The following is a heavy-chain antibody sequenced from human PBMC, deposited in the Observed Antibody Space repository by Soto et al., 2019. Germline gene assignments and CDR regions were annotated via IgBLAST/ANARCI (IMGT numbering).Heavy chain of an antibody. CDR2: ISAYNGNT. J-gene: IGHJ4*02. D-gene: IGHD3-3*01. CDR1: GYTFTSYG. Sequence: QVQLVQSGAEVKKPGASVKVSCKASGYTFTSYGISWVRQAPGQGLEWMGWISAYNGNTKYAQKLQGRVSMTTDTYKKKAYMELRSLRSDDTAVYYCARRLGDYDFWSGYYYDFDYWGQGPLVTVSS. V-gene: IGHV1-18*04. CDR3: ARRLGDYDFWSGYYYDFDY.